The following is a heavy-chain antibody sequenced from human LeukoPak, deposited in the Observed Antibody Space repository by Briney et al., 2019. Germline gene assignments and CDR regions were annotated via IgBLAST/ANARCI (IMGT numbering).Heavy chain of an antibody. J-gene: IGHJ4*02. D-gene: IGHD2-2*01. Sequence: ASVKVSCKASGYTFTSYAMHWVRQAPGQRLEWMGWINAGNGNTKYSQKFQGRVTITRDTSASTAYMELSSLRSEDTAVYYCARDSLNNIVVVPAASPGFDYWGQGTLVTVSS. CDR1: GYTFTSYA. CDR2: INAGNGNT. CDR3: ARDSLNNIVVVPAASPGFDY. V-gene: IGHV1-3*01.